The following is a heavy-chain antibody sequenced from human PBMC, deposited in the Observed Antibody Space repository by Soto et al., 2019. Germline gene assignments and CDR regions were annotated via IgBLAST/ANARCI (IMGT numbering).Heavy chain of an antibody. CDR2: ISAYNGNT. D-gene: IGHD5-12*01. J-gene: IGHJ6*02. CDR3: ARDSTPTVATRVEPPYYYYGMDV. V-gene: IGHV1-18*01. CDR1: GYTFTSYG. Sequence: QVQLVQSGAEVKKPGASVKVSCKASGYTFTSYGISWVRQAPGQGLEWMGWISAYNGNTNYAQKLQGRVTMTTDTSTSTAYMELRSLRPDDTAVYYCARDSTPTVATRVEPPYYYYGMDVWGQGTTVTVSS.